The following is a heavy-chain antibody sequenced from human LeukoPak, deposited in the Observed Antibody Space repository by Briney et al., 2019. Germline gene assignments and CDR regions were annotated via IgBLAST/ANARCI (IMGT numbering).Heavy chain of an antibody. CDR2: ITWNGGSA. CDR1: GFTFDDYG. J-gene: IGHJ4*02. Sequence: GGSLRLSCAASGFTFDDYGMGWVRQAPGKGLEWVSGITWNGGSAGYADSVKGRFTISRDNAKNSLYLQMNSLRAEDTAVYYCARELIDQAFDYWGQGTLVTVSS. CDR3: ARELIDQAFDY. V-gene: IGHV3-20*04.